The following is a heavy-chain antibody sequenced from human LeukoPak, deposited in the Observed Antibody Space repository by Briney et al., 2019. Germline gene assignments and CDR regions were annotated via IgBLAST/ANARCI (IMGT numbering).Heavy chain of an antibody. CDR2: ISSSGSTI. J-gene: IGHJ6*04. D-gene: IGHD3-10*02. CDR1: GFSFSTYE. Sequence: GGSLRLSCAASGFSFSTYEMNWVRQAPGKGLEWVSYISSSGSTIYYADSVKGRFTISRDNAKNSLYLQMNSLRAEDTAVYYCAELGITMIGGVWGKGTTVTISS. V-gene: IGHV3-48*03. CDR3: AELGITMIGGV.